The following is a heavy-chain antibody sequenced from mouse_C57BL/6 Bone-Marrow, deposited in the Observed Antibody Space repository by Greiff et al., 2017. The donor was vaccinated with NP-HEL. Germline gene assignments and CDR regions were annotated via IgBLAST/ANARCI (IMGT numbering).Heavy chain of an antibody. V-gene: IGHV1-81*01. Sequence: QVQLQQSGAELARPGASVKLSCKASGYTFTSYGISWVKQRTGQGLEWIGEISPRSGNTYYNEKCKGKATLTADKSSSTAYMELRSLTSEDSAVYFCAREGGKRTWFAYWGQGTLVTVSA. CDR1: GYTFTSYG. J-gene: IGHJ3*01. CDR2: ISPRSGNT. CDR3: AREGGKRTWFAY.